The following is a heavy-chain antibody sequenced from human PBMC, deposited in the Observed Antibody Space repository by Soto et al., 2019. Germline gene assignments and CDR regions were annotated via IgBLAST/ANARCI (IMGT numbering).Heavy chain of an antibody. D-gene: IGHD2-21*01. V-gene: IGHV4-39*01. J-gene: IGHJ5*02. CDR1: GGSINSSSYF. CDR3: ARGRGEFDA. CDR2: IYYSGST. Sequence: SETLSLTCSVSGGSINSSSYFWGWVRQPPGKGLEWIGSIYYSGSTYYNPSLRSRVTISVDTSKNQFSLKLSSVTAADTAVYYCARGRGEFDAWGQGTPVTVS.